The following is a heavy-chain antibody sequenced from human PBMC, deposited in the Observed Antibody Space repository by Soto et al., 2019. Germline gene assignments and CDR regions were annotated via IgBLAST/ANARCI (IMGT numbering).Heavy chain of an antibody. D-gene: IGHD1-7*01. CDR3: AKVITGTFYYFDY. V-gene: IGHV3-30*18. CDR2: ISYDGSNK. CDR1: GFTFSSYG. J-gene: IGHJ4*02. Sequence: GGSLRLSCAASGFTFSSYGMHWVRQAPGKGLEWVAVISYDGSNKYYADSVKGRFTISRDNSKNTLYLQMNSLRAEDTAVYYCAKVITGTFYYFDYWGQGTLVTVSS.